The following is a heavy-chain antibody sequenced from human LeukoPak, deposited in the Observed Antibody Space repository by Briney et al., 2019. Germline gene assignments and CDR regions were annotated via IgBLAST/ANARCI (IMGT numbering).Heavy chain of an antibody. CDR2: IYYSGST. Sequence: SETLSLTCTVSGGSVSSGSYYWSWIRQPPGKGLEWIGYIYYSGSTNYNPSLKSRVTISVDTSKNQFSLKLSSVTAADTAVYYCAREVITRNFDYWGQGTLVTVSS. CDR1: GGSVSSGSYY. D-gene: IGHD4/OR15-4a*01. J-gene: IGHJ4*02. CDR3: AREVITRNFDY. V-gene: IGHV4-61*01.